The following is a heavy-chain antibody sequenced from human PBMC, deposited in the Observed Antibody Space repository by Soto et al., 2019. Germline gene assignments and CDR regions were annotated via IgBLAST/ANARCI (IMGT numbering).Heavy chain of an antibody. CDR2: IIPIFGTA. CDR3: ARVGCSSTSCYTFRGYYYGMDV. V-gene: IGHV1-69*01. CDR1: GGTFSSYA. J-gene: IGHJ6*02. D-gene: IGHD2-2*02. Sequence: QVQLVQSGAEVKKPGSSVKVSCKASGGTFSSYAISWVRQAPGQGLEWMGGIIPIFGTANYAQKFQGRVTITADESTSTAYMELSSLRSEDTAVYYCARVGCSSTSCYTFRGYYYGMDVWGQGTTVTVSS.